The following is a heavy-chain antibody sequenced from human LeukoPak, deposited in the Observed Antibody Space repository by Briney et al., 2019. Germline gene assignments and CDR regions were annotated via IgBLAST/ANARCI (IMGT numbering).Heavy chain of an antibody. J-gene: IGHJ4*02. CDR3: ARGSGKIFDY. CDR2: IYYSGST. Sequence: SETLSLTCTVSGGSISSYYWSWIRQPPGKGLEWIGYIYYSGSTNYNPSLKSRVTISVDTSKNQFSLKLSSVTAADTAVYYCARGSGKIFDYWGPGTLVTVSS. D-gene: IGHD3-3*01. CDR1: GGSISSYY. V-gene: IGHV4-59*01.